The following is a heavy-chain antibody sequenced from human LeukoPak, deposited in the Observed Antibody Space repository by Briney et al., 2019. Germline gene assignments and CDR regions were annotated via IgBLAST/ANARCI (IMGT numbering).Heavy chain of an antibody. V-gene: IGHV1-18*01. CDR2: ISTQNGYT. J-gene: IGHJ4*02. D-gene: IGHD1-20*01. CDR1: GYTFSDYG. CDR3: ARDWPGDITGA. Sequence: ASVKVSCKASGYTFSDYGISWLRQAPGQGLEYMGWISTQNGYTDYAQKVQGRVTLTADTSTTTAYMELRGLRSDDTAVYYCARDWPGDITGAWGQGTLLTVSS.